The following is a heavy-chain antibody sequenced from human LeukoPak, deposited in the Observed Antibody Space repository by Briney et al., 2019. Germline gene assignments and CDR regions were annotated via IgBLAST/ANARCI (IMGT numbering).Heavy chain of an antibody. V-gene: IGHV1-2*02. Sequence: ASVKVSCKASGYTFTGYYMHWVRQAPAQGLEWMGWINPNSGGTNYEQKFQGRVTMTRDTSISTAYMELSRLRSDDTAVYYCARDPFRYDFWSGYYRNWFDPWGQGTLVTVSS. D-gene: IGHD3-3*01. CDR2: INPNSGGT. CDR3: ARDPFRYDFWSGYYRNWFDP. CDR1: GYTFTGYY. J-gene: IGHJ5*02.